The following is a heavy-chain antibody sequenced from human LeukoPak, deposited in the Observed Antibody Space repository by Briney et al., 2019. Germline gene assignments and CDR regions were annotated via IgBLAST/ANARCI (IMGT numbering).Heavy chain of an antibody. J-gene: IGHJ6*02. CDR3: ARGAIFGVTTRGYGMDV. CDR1: GGTFSSYA. Sequence: SVKVSCKASGGTFSSYAISWVRQAPGQGLEWMGRIIPILGIANYAQKFQSRVTITADKSTSTAYMELSSLRSEDTAVYYCARGAIFGVTTRGYGMDVWGQGTTVTVSS. V-gene: IGHV1-69*04. D-gene: IGHD3-3*01. CDR2: IIPILGIA.